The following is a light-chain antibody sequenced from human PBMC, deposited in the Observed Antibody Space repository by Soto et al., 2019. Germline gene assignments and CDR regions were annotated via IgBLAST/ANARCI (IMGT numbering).Light chain of an antibody. CDR1: ESVSSNY. CDR3: QQYGSAPWT. J-gene: IGKJ1*01. V-gene: IGKV3-20*01. Sequence: EIVLTQSPGTLSSSPGERATLSCRASESVSSNYLAWYQQRPGQAPRLLIYAATIRARGIPDRFGGRGSGTDFTLTVSRLEPEDLAVYYCQQYGSAPWTFGQGTKV. CDR2: AAT.